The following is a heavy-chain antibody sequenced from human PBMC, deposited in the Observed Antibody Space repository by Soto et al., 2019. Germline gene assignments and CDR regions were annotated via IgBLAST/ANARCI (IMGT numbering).Heavy chain of an antibody. D-gene: IGHD2-8*01. CDR1: GGSINSGGYS. Sequence: PSETLSLTCAVSGGSINSGGYSWSWIRQPPGKGLEWIGYLYYGGATYPKPSLKSRVSISVDWSKNQFSLKLNSVTAVDTAVYFCARTSTSMGLFDYWGPGTLVTVSS. J-gene: IGHJ4*02. V-gene: IGHV4-30-2*01. CDR3: ARTSTSMGLFDY. CDR2: LYYGGAT.